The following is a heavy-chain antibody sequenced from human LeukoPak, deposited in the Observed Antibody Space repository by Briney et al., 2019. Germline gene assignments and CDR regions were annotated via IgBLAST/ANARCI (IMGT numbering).Heavy chain of an antibody. V-gene: IGHV4-34*01. Sequence: SETLSLTCAVYGGSFSGYYWSWIRQPPGKGLEWIGEINHSGSTNYNPSLKSRVTISVDTSKNQLSLKLSSVTAADTAVYYCAGIEYSSSGFDYWGQGTLVTVSS. CDR1: GGSFSGYY. CDR2: INHSGST. D-gene: IGHD6-6*01. CDR3: AGIEYSSSGFDY. J-gene: IGHJ4*02.